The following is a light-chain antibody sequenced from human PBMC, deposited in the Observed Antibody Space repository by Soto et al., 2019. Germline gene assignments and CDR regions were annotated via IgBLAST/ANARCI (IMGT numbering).Light chain of an antibody. CDR1: SSDVGGYIY. V-gene: IGLV2-14*01. J-gene: IGLJ1*01. Sequence: QSVLTQPSSVSGSPGQSITISCTGTSSDVGGYIYVSWYQQHPGKAPKLMIYDVTSRPSGVSYRFSGSKSGNTASLTISGLQAKDEADYYCSSYTTSSSYVFRTGTKVNVL. CDR2: DVT. CDR3: SSYTTSSSYV.